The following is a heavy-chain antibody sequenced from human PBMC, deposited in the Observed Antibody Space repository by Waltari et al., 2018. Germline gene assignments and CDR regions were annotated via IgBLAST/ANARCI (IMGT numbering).Heavy chain of an antibody. CDR3: ARGADYYDSSARWDY. V-gene: IGHV1-2*04. CDR1: GYTFTGYY. CDR2: SNPNSGGT. D-gene: IGHD3-22*01. Sequence: QVQLVQSGAEVKKPGASVKVSCKASGYTFTGYYMHWVRQAPGQGLEWMGWSNPNSGGTNYAQKFQGWVTMTRDTSISTAYMELSRLRSDDTAVYYCARGADYYDSSARWDYWGQGTLVTVSS. J-gene: IGHJ4*02.